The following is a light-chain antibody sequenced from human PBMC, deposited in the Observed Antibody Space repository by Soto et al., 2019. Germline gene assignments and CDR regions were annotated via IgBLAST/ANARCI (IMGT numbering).Light chain of an antibody. Sequence: EIVLTQSPGTLSLSPGQRASLSCRASQSFSSTYLAWYQQKPGQAPRLLIYGASSRAAGIPDRFSASGSGTDFTLTISRLEPEDFAVYYCQYYSRSPWTFGQGTKVDSK. CDR1: QSFSSTY. V-gene: IGKV3-20*01. J-gene: IGKJ1*01. CDR3: QYYSRSPWT. CDR2: GAS.